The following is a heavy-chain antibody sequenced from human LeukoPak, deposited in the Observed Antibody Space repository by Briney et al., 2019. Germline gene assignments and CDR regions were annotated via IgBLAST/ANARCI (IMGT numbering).Heavy chain of an antibody. CDR2: NSSSSSTI. J-gene: IGHJ4*02. D-gene: IGHD3-22*01. CDR3: ARSFGYYYDSSGQFDY. V-gene: IGHV3-48*02. Sequence: GGSLRLSCAASGFTFSSYSMNWVRQAPGKGLEWVSYNSSSSSTIYYADSVKGRFTISRDNAKNSLYLQMNSLRDEDTAVYYCARSFGYYYDSSGQFDYWGQGTLVTVSS. CDR1: GFTFSSYS.